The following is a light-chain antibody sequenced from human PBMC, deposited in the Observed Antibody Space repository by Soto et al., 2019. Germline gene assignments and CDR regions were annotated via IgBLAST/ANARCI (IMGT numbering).Light chain of an antibody. Sequence: QSVLTQPLSAYASPGQRVTISCSGGSSNIGSNTVAWYQHLPGTAHPRLIFTAGQRPSGVPGRFSGSKSGTSASLAISGLQSEDEDDYYCSAWDNSLNGYVFGPGTKLTVL. CDR3: SAWDNSLNGYV. J-gene: IGLJ1*01. CDR1: SSNIGSNT. CDR2: TAG. V-gene: IGLV1-44*01.